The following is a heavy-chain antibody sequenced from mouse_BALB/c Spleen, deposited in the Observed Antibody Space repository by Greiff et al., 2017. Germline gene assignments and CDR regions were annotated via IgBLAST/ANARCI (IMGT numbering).Heavy chain of an antibody. Sequence: EVNVVESGGGLVQPGGSLRLSCATSGFTFTDYYMSWVRQPPGKALEWLGFIRNKANGYTTEYSASVKGRFTISRDNSQSILYLQMNTLRAEDSATYYCARDNGGFDYWGQGTTLTVSS. J-gene: IGHJ2*01. CDR3: ARDNGGFDY. CDR1: GFTFTDYY. V-gene: IGHV7-3*02. CDR2: IRNKANGYTT.